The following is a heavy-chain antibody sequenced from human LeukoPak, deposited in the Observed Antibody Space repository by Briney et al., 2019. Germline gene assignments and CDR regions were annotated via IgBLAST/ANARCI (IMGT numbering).Heavy chain of an antibody. CDR3: ARQRAGGTKADGLDV. D-gene: IGHD3-16*01. CDR1: GFTFSSYW. CDR2: IRQDGSEI. Sequence: GGSLRLSCTGSGFTFSSYWMSWVRQAPGKGLEWVANIRQDGSEICYVGSVKGRFTISRDNAKNSVYLQMNSLRDDDTAVYYCARQRAGGTKADGLDVWGQGTMVTVSS. J-gene: IGHJ3*01. V-gene: IGHV3-7*03.